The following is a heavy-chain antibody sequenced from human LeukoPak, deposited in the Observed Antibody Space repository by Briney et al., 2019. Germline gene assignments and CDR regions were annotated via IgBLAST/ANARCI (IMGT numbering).Heavy chain of an antibody. CDR1: NYSISSGYY. Sequence: PSETLSLTYTVSNYSISSGYYWGWIRQPPGKGLEWIGSIDHSGSTYYNPSLKSRVTISVDTSKNQFSLKLSSVTAADTAVYYCVRDPRNWNYFDYWGHGILVTVSS. V-gene: IGHV4-38-2*02. CDR2: IDHSGST. CDR3: VRDPRNWNYFDY. D-gene: IGHD1-20*01. J-gene: IGHJ4*01.